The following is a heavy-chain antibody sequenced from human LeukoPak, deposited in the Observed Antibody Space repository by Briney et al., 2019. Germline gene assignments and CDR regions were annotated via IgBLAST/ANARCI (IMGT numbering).Heavy chain of an antibody. Sequence: SVKVSCKASGGTFSSYAISWVRQAPGQGLEWMGGIIPIFGTANYAQKFQGRVTITADESTSTAYMELSSLRSEDTAVYYCELLWFGEPPLWGQGTLVTVSS. J-gene: IGHJ4*02. CDR1: GGTFSSYA. V-gene: IGHV1-69*01. CDR3: ELLWFGEPPL. CDR2: IIPIFGTA. D-gene: IGHD3-10*01.